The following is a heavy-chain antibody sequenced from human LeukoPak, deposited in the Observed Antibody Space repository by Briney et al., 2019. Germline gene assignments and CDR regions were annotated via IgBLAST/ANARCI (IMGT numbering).Heavy chain of an antibody. J-gene: IGHJ4*02. CDR2: FKSKTDGGTT. Sequence: GGPLRLSCAASGFTFSNAWMSWVRQAPGKGLEWGDLFKSKTDGGTTAYAAPVKGRFTISRDDSKNTLYLQMNSLKTEDTAVYYCTTDEGYSSYDGQFDYWGQGTLVTVSS. CDR3: TTDEGYSSYDGQFDY. V-gene: IGHV3-15*01. CDR1: GFTFSNAW. D-gene: IGHD5-12*01.